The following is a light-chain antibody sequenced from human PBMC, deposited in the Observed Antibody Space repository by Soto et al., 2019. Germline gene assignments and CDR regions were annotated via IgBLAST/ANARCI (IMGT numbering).Light chain of an antibody. CDR3: CSYTGTYTWV. CDR1: SSDVGGYNY. V-gene: IGLV2-11*01. Sequence: QSALTQPRSVSGSPGQSVTISCTGTSSDVGGYNYVSWYQQHPGKAPKLMINDVTKRPSGVPDRFSGSRSANTAPRTISGLQAEDEADFYCCSYTGTYTWVFGGGTKLTVL. J-gene: IGLJ3*02. CDR2: DVT.